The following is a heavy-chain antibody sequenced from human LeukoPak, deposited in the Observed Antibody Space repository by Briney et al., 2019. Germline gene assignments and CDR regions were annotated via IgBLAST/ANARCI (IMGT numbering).Heavy chain of an antibody. CDR3: ARKQQLVQYVIDY. CDR2: IKQDGSAK. J-gene: IGHJ4*02. V-gene: IGHV3-7*01. CDR1: GFTISSHW. D-gene: IGHD6-13*01. Sequence: PGGSLRLSCVASGFTISSHWMGWVRQAPGKGLEWVANIKQDGSAKYYMESAKGRFTISRDNAKNSLYLQMNSLRAEDTAVYYCARKQQLVQYVIDYWGQGTLVTVSS.